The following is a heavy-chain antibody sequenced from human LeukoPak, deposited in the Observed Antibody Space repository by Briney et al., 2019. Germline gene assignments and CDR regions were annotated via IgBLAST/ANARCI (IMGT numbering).Heavy chain of an antibody. V-gene: IGHV4-61*02. CDR3: ARRGRDGYY. CDR2: IYSSGST. D-gene: IGHD5-24*01. Sequence: SETLSLTCTVSGGSISSGSYYWSWLRHPAGKGLEWIGRIYSSGSTNYNPSLKSRVTISLDTSKNQFSLKLSSVTAADTAVYYCARRGRDGYYWGQGTLVTVSS. CDR1: GGSISSGSYY. J-gene: IGHJ4*02.